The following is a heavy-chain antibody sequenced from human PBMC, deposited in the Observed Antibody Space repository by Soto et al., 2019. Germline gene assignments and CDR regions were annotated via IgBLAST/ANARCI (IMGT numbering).Heavy chain of an antibody. V-gene: IGHV3-33*01. Sequence: GGSLRLSCAASGFTFSSYGMHWVRQAPGKGLEWVAVIWYDGSNKYYADSVKGRFTISRDNSKNTLYLQMNSLRAEDTAVYYCARVRVVPAAIWLWENPGDAFDIWGQGTMVTVSS. J-gene: IGHJ3*02. CDR1: GFTFSSYG. CDR2: IWYDGSNK. D-gene: IGHD2-2*01. CDR3: ARVRVVPAAIWLWENPGDAFDI.